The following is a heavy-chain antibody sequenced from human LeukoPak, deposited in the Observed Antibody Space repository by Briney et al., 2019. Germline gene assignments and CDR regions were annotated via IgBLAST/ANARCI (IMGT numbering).Heavy chain of an antibody. J-gene: IGHJ4*02. CDR3: ARGDQYSSSWYDGGYFDY. V-gene: IGHV4-31*03. D-gene: IGHD6-13*01. Sequence: SETLSLTCTVSGGSISSGGYYRSWVRQHPGKSLEWIGDIYYSGSTYYNPSLKSRVTISVDTSKNQFSLKLSSVTAADTAVYYCARGDQYSSSWYDGGYFDYWGQGTLVTVSS. CDR2: IYYSGST. CDR1: GGSISSGGYY.